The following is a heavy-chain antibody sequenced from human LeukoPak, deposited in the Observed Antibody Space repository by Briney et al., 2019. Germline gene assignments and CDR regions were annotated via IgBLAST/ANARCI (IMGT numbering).Heavy chain of an antibody. CDR1: GFTFSSYW. V-gene: IGHV3-7*01. CDR3: ARGPRTIFGVITLYYFDS. CDR2: IKQDGGEK. J-gene: IGHJ4*02. D-gene: IGHD3-3*01. Sequence: PGGSLRLSCAAYGFTFSSYWMSWVRQAPGKGLEWVANIKQDGGEKYYVDAVKGRFTISRDNAKDSLYLQMNTLRAEDTAVYYCARGPRTIFGVITLYYFDSWGQGTLVTVSS.